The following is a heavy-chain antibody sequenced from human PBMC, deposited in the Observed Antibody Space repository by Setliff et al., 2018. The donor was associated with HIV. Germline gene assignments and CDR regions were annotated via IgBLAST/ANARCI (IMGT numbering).Heavy chain of an antibody. CDR3: AKRLTNSPIDY. CDR2: INGSGDIT. CDR1: GFTFSSYA. V-gene: IGHV3-23*01. J-gene: IGHJ4*02. Sequence: PGGSLRLSCAASGFTFSSYAMNWVRQAPGKGLEWVSDINGSGDITYYADSVKGRFTISRDNSKNTLYLQMNSLRAEDTAVYYCAKRLTNSPIDYWGQGTLVTVSS. D-gene: IGHD1-1*01.